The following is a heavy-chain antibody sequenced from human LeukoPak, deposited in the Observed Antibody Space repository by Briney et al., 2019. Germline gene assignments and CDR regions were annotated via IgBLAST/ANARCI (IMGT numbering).Heavy chain of an antibody. CDR3: AKGLPPIVATITSVY. J-gene: IGHJ4*02. CDR2: IRYDGSNK. Sequence: GGSLRLSCAASGFTFSSYGMHWVRQAPGKGLEWVAFIRYDGSNKYYADSVKGRFTISRDNSKNTLYLQMNSLRAEDTAVYYCAKGLPPIVATITSVYWGQGTLVTVSS. D-gene: IGHD5-12*01. V-gene: IGHV3-30*02. CDR1: GFTFSSYG.